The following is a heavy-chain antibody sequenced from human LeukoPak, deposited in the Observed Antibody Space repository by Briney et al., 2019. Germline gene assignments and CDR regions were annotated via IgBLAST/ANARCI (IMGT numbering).Heavy chain of an antibody. CDR3: ARGASLLPAAIIVY. CDR2: ISAYNGNT. Sequence: ASVKVSCKASGYTFTSYGISWVRQAPGQGLEWMGWISAYNGNTNYAQKLQGRVTMTTDTSTSTAYMELRSLRSDDTAVYYCARGASLLPAAIIVYWGQGTLVTVSS. CDR1: GYTFTSYG. V-gene: IGHV1-18*01. D-gene: IGHD2-2*02. J-gene: IGHJ4*02.